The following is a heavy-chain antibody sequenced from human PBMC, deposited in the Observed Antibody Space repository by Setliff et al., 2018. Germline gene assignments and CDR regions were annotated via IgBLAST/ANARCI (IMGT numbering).Heavy chain of an antibody. CDR1: GYSFASYG. CDR3: VREGVDARSSTDYRYYMDV. V-gene: IGHV1-18*01. CDR2: ISGYNGDT. D-gene: IGHD2-8*01. J-gene: IGHJ6*03. Sequence: ASVKVSCKTSGYSFASYGVSWVRQAPGQGLEWMGWISGYNGDTNYAQKVQGRVTMTTDTSTSTAYMELTSLTSDDTALYYCVREGVDARSSTDYRYYMDVWGKGTTVTVSS.